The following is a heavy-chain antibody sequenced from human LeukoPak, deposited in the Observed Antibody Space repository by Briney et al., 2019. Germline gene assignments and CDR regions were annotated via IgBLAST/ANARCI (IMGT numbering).Heavy chain of an antibody. J-gene: IGHJ4*02. Sequence: ASVKVSCKASGYTFTSYYMHWVRQAPGQGLEWMGWINPNTGGTDYAQKFQGRVTMTRDTSISTAYMELSRLRSDDTAVYYCARGSGEGYTYGRYYFDYWGQGTLVTVSS. CDR2: INPNTGGT. CDR1: GYTFTSYY. CDR3: ARGSGEGYTYGRYYFDY. D-gene: IGHD5-18*01. V-gene: IGHV1-2*02.